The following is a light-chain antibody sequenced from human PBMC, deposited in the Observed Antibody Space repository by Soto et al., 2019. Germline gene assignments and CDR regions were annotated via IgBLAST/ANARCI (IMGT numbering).Light chain of an antibody. CDR3: QQSGSSPRT. CDR2: GAS. CDR1: QSVTSSS. V-gene: IGKV3-20*01. Sequence: EIVLTQSPGTLSLSPGERATLFCRASQSVTSSSLAWYQQTPGQAPRLLIYGASIRASGIPDRFSGSGAGTDFTLTISRLEPEDSTVYFCQQSGSSPRTFGQGTKVEIK. J-gene: IGKJ1*01.